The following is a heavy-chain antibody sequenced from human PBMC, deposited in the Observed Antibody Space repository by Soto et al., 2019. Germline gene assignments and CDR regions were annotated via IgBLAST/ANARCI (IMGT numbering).Heavy chain of an antibody. CDR2: ITGTGGNT. V-gene: IGHV3-23*01. CDR1: GFPLSTYG. J-gene: IGHJ6*02. Sequence: EVQLLESGGGLDQPGGSLRLSCAASGFPLSTYGMTWVRQAPGKGLEWVSAITGTGGNTYYVDSVKGRFTSSRDNSKNMLYLQMNSLRVEDTAVYYCARIRGYWYGLDVWGQGTTVTVSS. CDR3: ARIRGYWYGLDV.